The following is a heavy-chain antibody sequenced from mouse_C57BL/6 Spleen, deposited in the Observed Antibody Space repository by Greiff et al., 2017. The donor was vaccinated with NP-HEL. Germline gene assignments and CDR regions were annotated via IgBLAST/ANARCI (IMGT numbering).Heavy chain of an antibody. Sequence: EVQLQESVAELVRPGASVKLSCTASGFNIKNTYMHWVKQRPEQGLEWIGRIDPANGTTKYAPKFQGKATITADTSSNTAYLQLSSLTSEDTAIYYCARGPLDYDGGTWFAYWGQGTLVTVSA. J-gene: IGHJ3*01. D-gene: IGHD2-4*01. V-gene: IGHV14-3*01. CDR3: ARGPLDYDGGTWFAY. CDR2: IDPANGTT. CDR1: GFNIKNTY.